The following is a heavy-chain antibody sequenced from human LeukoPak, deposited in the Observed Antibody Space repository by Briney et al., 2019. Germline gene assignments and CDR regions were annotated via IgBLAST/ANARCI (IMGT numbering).Heavy chain of an antibody. CDR2: ISGSSGII. Sequence: PGGSLRLSCAASGFTFNTYTMNWVRQAPGKGLEWVSYISGSSGIIDYADSVRGRFTISRDNAKNSLYLQMNSLRAEDTAVYYCAKGHRYGDSPDYWGQGTLVTVSS. D-gene: IGHD4-17*01. CDR3: AKGHRYGDSPDY. V-gene: IGHV3-48*01. CDR1: GFTFNTYT. J-gene: IGHJ4*02.